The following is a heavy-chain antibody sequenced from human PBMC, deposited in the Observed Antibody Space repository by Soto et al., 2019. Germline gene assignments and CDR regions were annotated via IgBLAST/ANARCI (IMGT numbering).Heavy chain of an antibody. J-gene: IGHJ2*01. V-gene: IGHV3-9*01. Sequence: EVQLVESGGGLVQPGRSLRLSCAASGFTLDDYAMHWVRQAPGKGLEWVSVISWNGGSIGYADSVRGRFTISRDNAKNSLYLQMTSLRTEDTAFYYCAKDGGSGSYYSYSCFDLWGRGTLVTVSS. CDR3: AKDGGSGSYYSYSCFDL. CDR2: ISWNGGSI. D-gene: IGHD3-10*01. CDR1: GFTLDDYA.